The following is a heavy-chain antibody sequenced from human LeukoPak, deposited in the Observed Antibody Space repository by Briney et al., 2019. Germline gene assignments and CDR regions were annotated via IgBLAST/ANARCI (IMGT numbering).Heavy chain of an antibody. Sequence: PGRSLRLSRAASGFTFSSYGMNWVRQAPGKGLEWVSGISGSGGRTYYADSVKGRFTMSRDNFKNTLNLQVDSLRAEDTAVYYCAKGHYDILTGYRVDAFDMWGQGTMVTVSS. J-gene: IGHJ3*02. D-gene: IGHD3-9*01. CDR2: ISGSGGRT. CDR1: GFTFSSYG. CDR3: AKGHYDILTGYRVDAFDM. V-gene: IGHV3-23*01.